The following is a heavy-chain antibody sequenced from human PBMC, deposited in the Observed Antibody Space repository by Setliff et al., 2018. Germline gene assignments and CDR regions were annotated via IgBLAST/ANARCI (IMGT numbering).Heavy chain of an antibody. J-gene: IGHJ6*02. D-gene: IGHD3-16*02. Sequence: PSETLSLTCAVYGGSFIGYYWSWIRQPPGKGLEWIGEINHSGSTNYNPSLKSRVTISVDTSKNQFSLKLSSVTAADTAVYYCARGKVLYDYVWGSYRYEDYYYGMDVWGQGTTVTVS. CDR1: GGSFIGYY. V-gene: IGHV4-34*01. CDR3: ARGKVLYDYVWGSYRYEDYYYGMDV. CDR2: INHSGST.